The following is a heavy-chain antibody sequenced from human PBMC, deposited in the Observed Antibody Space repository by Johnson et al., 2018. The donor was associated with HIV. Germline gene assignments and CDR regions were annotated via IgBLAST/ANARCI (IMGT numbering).Heavy chain of an antibody. J-gene: IGHJ3*02. CDR3: AREEDLHAFNI. CDR1: GFTFSSYA. V-gene: IGHV3-23*01. Sequence: SGGGVVQPGRSLRLSCAASGFTFSSYAMSWVRQAPGKGLEWVSAISGSGGSTYYADSVKGRFTISRENAKNSLYLQMNSLRAGDTAVYYCAREEDLHAFNIWGQGTMVTVSS. D-gene: IGHD3/OR15-3a*01. CDR2: ISGSGGST.